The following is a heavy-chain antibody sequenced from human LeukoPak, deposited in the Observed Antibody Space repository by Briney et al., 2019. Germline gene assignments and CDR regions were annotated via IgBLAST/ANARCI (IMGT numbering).Heavy chain of an antibody. V-gene: IGHV3-48*03. D-gene: IGHD6-13*01. CDR2: ISSSGSTI. J-gene: IGHJ5*02. Sequence: PGGSLRLSCAASGFTFSSYEMNWVRQAPGKGLEWVSYISSSGSTIYYADSVKGRFTISRDNAKNSLYLQMNSLRAEDTVVYYCARAGGAAAGTWWFDPWGQGTLVTVSS. CDR1: GFTFSSYE. CDR3: ARAGGAAAGTWWFDP.